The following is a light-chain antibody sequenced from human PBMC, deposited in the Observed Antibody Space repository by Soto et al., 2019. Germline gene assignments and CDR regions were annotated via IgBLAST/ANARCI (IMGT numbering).Light chain of an antibody. CDR2: GAS. Sequence: EVVLTQFPGPLSLSPGERATLSCRASQSVSRSYLAWYQQKPGQAPRLLIYGASSRATGIPDRFSASGSGTDFTLTINRLEPEDFAMYYCQQYGSSPLTFGQGTKVDI. CDR3: QQYGSSPLT. CDR1: QSVSRSY. V-gene: IGKV3-20*01. J-gene: IGKJ1*01.